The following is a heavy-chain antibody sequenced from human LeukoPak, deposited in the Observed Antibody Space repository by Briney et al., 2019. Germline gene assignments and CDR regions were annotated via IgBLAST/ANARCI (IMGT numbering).Heavy chain of an antibody. V-gene: IGHV6-1*01. D-gene: IGHD6-19*01. CDR2: TYYRSKWYN. J-gene: IGHJ4*02. CDR1: GDSVSSNSAA. Sequence: SQTLSLTCAISGDSVSSNSAAWNWIRQSPSRGLEWLGRTYYRSKWYNDYAVSVKSRITTNPDTSKNQFSLQLNSVTPEDTAVYYCARELRPSGWYGRYYFDYWGQGTLVTVSS. CDR3: ARELRPSGWYGRYYFDY.